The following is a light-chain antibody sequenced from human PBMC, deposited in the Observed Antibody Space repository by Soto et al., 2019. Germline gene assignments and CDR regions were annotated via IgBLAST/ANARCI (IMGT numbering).Light chain of an antibody. V-gene: IGLV1-47*01. J-gene: IGLJ1*01. CDR2: RND. CDR1: SSNIGRNY. CDR3: AAWDDSLSALYV. Sequence: QSVLTQPPSASGTPGQRVTISCSGSSSNIGRNYVYWYQQLPGTAPKLLIYRNDQRPSGVPDRLSGSKSGTSASLAISGLRSEDEADYYCAAWDDSLSALYVFGTGTTVTVL.